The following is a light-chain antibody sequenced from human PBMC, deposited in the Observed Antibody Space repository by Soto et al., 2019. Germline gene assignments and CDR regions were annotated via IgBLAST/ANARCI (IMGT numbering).Light chain of an antibody. CDR3: CSYAGSYTFDV. CDR2: AVT. V-gene: IGLV2-11*01. Sequence: QSVLTQPRSVSGSPGQSVSISCTGTSSDVGAYNFVSWYQQHPGKAPRLLIYAVTKRPAAVPDRFSGAKSGNTASLTISGLQAEDEADYYCCSYAGSYTFDVFGTGTKLTVL. J-gene: IGLJ1*01. CDR1: SSDVGAYNF.